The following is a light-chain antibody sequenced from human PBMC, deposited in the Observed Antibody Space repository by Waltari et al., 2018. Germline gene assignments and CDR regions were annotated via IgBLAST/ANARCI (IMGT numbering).Light chain of an antibody. V-gene: IGKV1-5*03. J-gene: IGKJ1*01. CDR1: QSIGDS. CDR2: KAS. Sequence: DIQMTQSPSTLSASLGDRVTITCRASQSIGDSLAWYQQKPGKAPKLLVFKASTLERGVPSRFGGSGSGTEFTLTITSLQPDDVATYDCQQYGSRWTFGQGTKVEVK. CDR3: QQYGSRWT.